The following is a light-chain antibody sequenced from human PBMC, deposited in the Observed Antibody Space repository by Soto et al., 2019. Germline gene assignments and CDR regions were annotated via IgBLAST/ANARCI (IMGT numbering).Light chain of an antibody. CDR3: LQDINYPWT. CDR2: GAS. V-gene: IGKV1-6*01. Sequence: AIQMTQSPSSLSASVGDRVPLSCRASQGIGTALGWYQQKPGKPPKVLIYGASNLHGGVPPRFGGSGSGTDFTLAISSLQPEDSATYYCLQDINYPWTFGQGTKVDIK. CDR1: QGIGTA. J-gene: IGKJ1*01.